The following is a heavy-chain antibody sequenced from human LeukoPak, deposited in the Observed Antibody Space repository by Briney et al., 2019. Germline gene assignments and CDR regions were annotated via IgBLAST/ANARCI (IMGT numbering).Heavy chain of an antibody. CDR1: GFTFSSYA. D-gene: IGHD5-18*01. CDR2: ISGNGGST. Sequence: GGSLRLSCAASGFTFSSYAMSWVRQAPGKGLEWVSAISGNGGSTFNADSVKGRFTISRDNFKNTLYLQMNSLRAEDTSLYYCAKSVETVMVSLDYWGQGTLVTVSS. CDR3: AKSVETVMVSLDY. J-gene: IGHJ4*02. V-gene: IGHV3-23*01.